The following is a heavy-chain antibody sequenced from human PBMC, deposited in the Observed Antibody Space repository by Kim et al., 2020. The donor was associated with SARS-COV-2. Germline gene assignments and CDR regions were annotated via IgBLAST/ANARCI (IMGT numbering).Heavy chain of an antibody. CDR2: ISNGGNT. V-gene: IGHV3-48*02. Sequence: GGSLRLSCAASGFIFSDYNMLWVRQGPGKGLEWISYISNGGNTYYADSVKGRFTISRDNAKKSLYLQMNSLRDEDTAVYYCVRQGFDRWGQGTLVTVSS. CDR3: VRQGFDR. CDR1: GFIFSDYN. J-gene: IGHJ5*02.